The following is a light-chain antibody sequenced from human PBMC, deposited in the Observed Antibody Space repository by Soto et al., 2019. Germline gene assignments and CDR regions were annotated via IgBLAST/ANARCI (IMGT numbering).Light chain of an antibody. CDR2: ANG. V-gene: IGLV1-40*01. J-gene: IGLJ3*02. Sequence: QSVLTQPPSVSGAPGQWVTISCTGSTSNIGAGYDVHWYQQLPGTAPKLLIYANGNRPSGVPDRFSGSKSGTSASLAINGVQAEDEADYFCQSYDKSLSGSGVFGGGTKVTVL. CDR1: TSNIGAGYD. CDR3: QSYDKSLSGSGV.